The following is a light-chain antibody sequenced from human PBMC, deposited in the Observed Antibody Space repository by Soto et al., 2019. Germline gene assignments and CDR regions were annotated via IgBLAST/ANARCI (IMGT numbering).Light chain of an antibody. CDR2: EIN. CDR1: SSDVGAYDY. CDR3: SSFAASNNFPYV. V-gene: IGLV2-8*01. Sequence: QSALTQPPSASGSPGQSVTISCTGTSSDVGAYDYVSWYQQHPGKAPKLMIYEINKRPSGVPDRFSGSKSGNTASLTVSGLQADDEADYHCSSFAASNNFPYVCGTGTKGTVL. J-gene: IGLJ1*01.